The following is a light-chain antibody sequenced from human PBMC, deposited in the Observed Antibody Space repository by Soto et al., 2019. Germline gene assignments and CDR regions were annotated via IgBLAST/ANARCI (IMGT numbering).Light chain of an antibody. CDR3: SSYTSSATLPYV. V-gene: IGLV1-47*01. Sequence: QLVLTQSPSASGTPGQRVTISCSGSSSNIGSNYVFWYQQLPGTAPKLLIYRNNQRPSGVPDRFSGSKSGTSASLAISGLRSEDEADYYCSSYTSSATLPYVFGTGTKLTVL. CDR1: SSNIGSNY. CDR2: RNN. J-gene: IGLJ1*01.